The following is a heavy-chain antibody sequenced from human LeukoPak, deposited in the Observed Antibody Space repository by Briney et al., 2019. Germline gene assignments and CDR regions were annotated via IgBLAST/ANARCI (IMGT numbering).Heavy chain of an antibody. J-gene: IGHJ4*02. CDR1: GGSFSGYY. CDR2: IYYSGST. V-gene: IGHV4-34*01. D-gene: IGHD2-15*01. CDR3: ARVDRVVVAATY. Sequence: SETLSLTCAVYGGSFSGYYWSWIRQPPGKGLEWIGSIYYSGSTYYNPSLKSRVTISVDTSKNQFSLKLRSVTAADTAVYYCARVDRVVVAATYWGQGTLVTVSS.